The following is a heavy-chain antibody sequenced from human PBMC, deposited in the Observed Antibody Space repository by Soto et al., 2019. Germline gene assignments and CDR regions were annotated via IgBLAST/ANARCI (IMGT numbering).Heavy chain of an antibody. V-gene: IGHV1-69*12. J-gene: IGHJ6*02. CDR1: GGTFRTYA. Sequence: QVQLLQSGAEVKKPGSSVRVSCAASGGTFRTYAISWVRQAPGQGLEWMGEIIPIFGKVNYAQKFQGRVTITADESTTTVYMDIRSLTSEDTAVYYCAKGAVAGTPTSYYYYGMDVWGQGTTVTGS. CDR3: AKGAVAGTPTSYYYYGMDV. CDR2: IIPIFGKV. D-gene: IGHD6-19*01.